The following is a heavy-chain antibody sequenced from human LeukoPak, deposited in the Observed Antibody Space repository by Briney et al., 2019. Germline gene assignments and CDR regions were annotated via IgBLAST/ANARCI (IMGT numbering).Heavy chain of an antibody. CDR3: ARLNSIVATWDY. D-gene: IGHD5-12*01. J-gene: IGHJ4*02. Sequence: PSETLSLTCTVSGGSISSGDYYWGWLRQPPGKGLEWIGYIYYSGSTYYNPSLKSRVTISVDTSKNQFSLKLSSVTAADTAVYYCARLNSIVATWDYWGQGTLVTVSS. CDR1: GGSISSGDYY. V-gene: IGHV4-30-4*01. CDR2: IYYSGST.